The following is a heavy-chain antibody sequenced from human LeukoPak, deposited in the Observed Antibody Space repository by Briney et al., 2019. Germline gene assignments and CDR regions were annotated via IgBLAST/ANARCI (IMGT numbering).Heavy chain of an antibody. J-gene: IGHJ5*02. CDR3: ARDRYGYSGYDSYNWFDP. CDR1: GYSISSGYY. Sequence: SETLSLTCTVSGYSISSGYYWGWIRQPPGKGLEWIGSIYHSGSTYYNPSLKSRVTISVDTSKNQFSLKLSSVTAADTAVYYCARDRYGYSGYDSYNWFDPWGQGTLVTVSS. CDR2: IYHSGST. D-gene: IGHD5-12*01. V-gene: IGHV4-38-2*02.